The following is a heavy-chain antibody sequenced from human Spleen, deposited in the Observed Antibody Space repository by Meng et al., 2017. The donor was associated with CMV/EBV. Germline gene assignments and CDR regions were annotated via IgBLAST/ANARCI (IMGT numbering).Heavy chain of an antibody. CDR2: ISYDGSNK. V-gene: IGHV3-30*01. CDR3: ARAYGSVIVPADY. J-gene: IGHJ4*02. Sequence: GESLKISCAASRFTFRTYAMHWVRQAPGKGLEWVAVISYDGSNKYYADSVKGRLTISRDNSKNTLYLQMNSLRAEDTAVYYCARAYGSVIVPADYWGQGTLVTVSS. D-gene: IGHD2-2*01. CDR1: RFTFRTYA.